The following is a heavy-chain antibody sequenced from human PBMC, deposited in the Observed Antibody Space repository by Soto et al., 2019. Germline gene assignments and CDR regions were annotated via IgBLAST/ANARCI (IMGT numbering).Heavy chain of an antibody. CDR1: GGSISSYY. V-gene: IGHV4-4*07. CDR2: IYTSGST. Sequence: LSLTCTVSGGSISSYYWSWIRQPAGKGLEWIGRIYTSGSTNYNPSLKSRVTMSVDTSKNQFSLKLSSVTAADTAVYYCARDTYYYDTSGPHGNYYYGMDVWGQGTTVTVSS. CDR3: ARDTYYYDTSGPHGNYYYGMDV. D-gene: IGHD3-22*01. J-gene: IGHJ6*02.